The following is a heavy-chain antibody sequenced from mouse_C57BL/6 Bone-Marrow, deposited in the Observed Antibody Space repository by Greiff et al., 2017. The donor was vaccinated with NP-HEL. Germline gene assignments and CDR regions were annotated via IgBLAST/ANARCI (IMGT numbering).Heavy chain of an antibody. CDR3: AREDYGSRGGYFDV. CDR1: GYTFTSYW. CDR2: IDPNSGGT. V-gene: IGHV1-72*01. J-gene: IGHJ1*03. D-gene: IGHD1-1*01. Sequence: VQLQQSGAELVKPGASVKLSCKASGYTFTSYWMHWVKQRPGRGLEWIGRIDPNSGGTKYNEKFKSKATLTGDKPSSPAYMQLSSQTSEYSAVYYCAREDYGSRGGYFDVWGTGTTVTVSA.